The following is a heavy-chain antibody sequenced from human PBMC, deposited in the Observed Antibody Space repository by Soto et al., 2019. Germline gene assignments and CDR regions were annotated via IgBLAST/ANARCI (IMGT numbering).Heavy chain of an antibody. V-gene: IGHV2-70*11. CDR3: PRIVDSVWSFDY. CDR1: GFSLSTSGMC. J-gene: IGHJ4*02. D-gene: IGHD3-16*01. Sequence: SGPTLVNPTQTLTLTCTFSGFSLSTSGMCVSWIRQPPGKALEWLARIDWDDDKYYSTSLKTRLTISKDTSKNQVVLTMTNMAPVDTATYSCPRIVDSVWSFDYWAQGTLVTVSS. CDR2: IDWDDDK.